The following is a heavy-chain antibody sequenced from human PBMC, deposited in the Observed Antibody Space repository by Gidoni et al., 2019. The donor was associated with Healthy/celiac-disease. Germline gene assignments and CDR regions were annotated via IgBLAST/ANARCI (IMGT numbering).Heavy chain of an antibody. CDR3: ARVPNTIVGATLGDYYYYGMDV. CDR1: GGTFSSYA. CDR2: IIPILGTA. J-gene: IGHJ6*02. Sequence: QVQLVQSGAEVKKPGSSVKVSCKASGGTFSSYAISWVRQAPGQGLEWMGGIIPILGTANYAQKFQGRVTITADESTSTAYMELSSLRSEDTAVYYCARVPNTIVGATLGDYYYYGMDVWGQGTTVTVSS. D-gene: IGHD1-26*01. V-gene: IGHV1-69*01.